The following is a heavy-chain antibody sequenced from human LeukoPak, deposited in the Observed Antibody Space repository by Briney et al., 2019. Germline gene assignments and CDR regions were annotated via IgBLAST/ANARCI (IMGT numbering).Heavy chain of an antibody. J-gene: IGHJ3*02. Sequence: SETLSLTCTVSGGSISSSRYYWSWIRQPPGKGLEWIGYIHYSGTTNYSHSLKSRVTISVDTSKNQLSLKLSSVTAADTAVYYCARDSRRELLHAFDIWGQGTMVTVSS. CDR3: ARDSRRELLHAFDI. CDR1: GGSISSSRYY. D-gene: IGHD1-26*01. V-gene: IGHV4-61*01. CDR2: IHYSGTT.